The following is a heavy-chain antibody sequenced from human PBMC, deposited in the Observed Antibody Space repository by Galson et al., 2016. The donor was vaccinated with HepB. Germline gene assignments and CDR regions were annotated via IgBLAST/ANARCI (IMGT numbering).Heavy chain of an antibody. V-gene: IGHV3-23*01. CDR3: AKGEYYYGSGVFFYFDY. D-gene: IGHD3-10*01. CDR2: IGGSDGTT. J-gene: IGHJ4*02. CDR1: GFTFSNYA. Sequence: SLRLSCAASGFTFSNYAISWVRQAPGKGLEWVSGIGGSDGTTYYADSVKGRFTISRDNSKNTLYLQMNSLRAEDAAVYYCAKGEYYYGSGVFFYFDYWGRGTLVTVSS.